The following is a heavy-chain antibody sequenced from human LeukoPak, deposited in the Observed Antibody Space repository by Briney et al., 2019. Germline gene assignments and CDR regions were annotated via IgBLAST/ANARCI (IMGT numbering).Heavy chain of an antibody. CDR2: IYLGDSDT. V-gene: IGHV5-51*01. CDR3: ARRKFDSSGSAFFDY. Sequence: GESVKISCKGIGDKFSNYWIGWVRQMPGKGLEWMGSIYLGDSDTRYSPSFQGRVSLSADKSASTAYLQWSSLKASDTAIYYCARRKFDSSGSAFFDYWGRGTLVTVSS. D-gene: IGHD3-22*01. J-gene: IGHJ4*02. CDR1: GDKFSNYW.